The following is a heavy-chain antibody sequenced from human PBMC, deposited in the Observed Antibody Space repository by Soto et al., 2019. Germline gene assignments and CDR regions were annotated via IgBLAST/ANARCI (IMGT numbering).Heavy chain of an antibody. CDR2: IYYSGST. V-gene: IGHV4-59*01. CDR3: ARPHGGSSGWDNWFDP. CDR1: GDSISSYY. Sequence: PSETLSLTCTVSGDSISSYYWSWIRQPPGKGPEWIGYIYYSGSTNYNPSLKSRVTISVDTSKNQFSLKLSSVTAADTAVYYCARPHGGSSGWDNWFDPWGQGTLVTVSS. D-gene: IGHD6-25*01. J-gene: IGHJ5*02.